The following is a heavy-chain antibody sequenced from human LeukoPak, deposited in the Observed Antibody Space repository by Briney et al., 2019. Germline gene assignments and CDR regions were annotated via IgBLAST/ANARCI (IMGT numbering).Heavy chain of an antibody. Sequence: GASVKVSCKASGYTFTSYGISWVRQAPGQGLEWMGWISAYNGNTNYAQKLQGRVTMTTDTSTSTAYMELMSLRSDDTAVYYCASSGDYYDSSGYYDRSDYWGQGTLVTVSS. J-gene: IGHJ4*02. CDR1: GYTFTSYG. CDR3: ASSGDYYDSSGYYDRSDY. D-gene: IGHD3-22*01. CDR2: ISAYNGNT. V-gene: IGHV1-18*01.